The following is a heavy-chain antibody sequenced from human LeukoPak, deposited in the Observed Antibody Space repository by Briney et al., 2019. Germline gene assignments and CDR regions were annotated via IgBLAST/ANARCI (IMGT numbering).Heavy chain of an antibody. Sequence: GGSLRLSCATSGFLFEDHAINWVRQAPGKGLEWVSNINWNGGSTGYADSVKGRFTISRDNAKNSLYLQMNGLRDDDTALYFCARDMLLGDAFDIWGQGAMVIVS. J-gene: IGHJ3*02. CDR1: GFLFEDHA. D-gene: IGHD2-15*01. CDR3: ARDMLLGDAFDI. V-gene: IGHV3-20*04. CDR2: INWNGGST.